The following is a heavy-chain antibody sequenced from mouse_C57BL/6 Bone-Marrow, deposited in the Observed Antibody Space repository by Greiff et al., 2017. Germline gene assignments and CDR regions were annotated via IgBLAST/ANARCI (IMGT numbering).Heavy chain of an antibody. CDR2: IYPSDSET. V-gene: IGHV1-61*01. D-gene: IGHD4-1*01. J-gene: IGHJ3*01. Sequence: QVQLQQPGAELVRPGSSVKLSCKASGYTFTSYWMDWVKQRPGQGLEWIGNIYPSDSETHYNQKFKDKATLTVDKSSSTAYMQLSSLTSEDSAVYYCASAGRTWFAYWGQGTLVTVSA. CDR1: GYTFTSYW. CDR3: ASAGRTWFAY.